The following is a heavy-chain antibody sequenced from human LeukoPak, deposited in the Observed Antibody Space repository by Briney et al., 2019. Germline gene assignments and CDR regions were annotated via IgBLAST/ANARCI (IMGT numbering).Heavy chain of an antibody. CDR2: IWYDGSNK. Sequence: GGSLRLSCADSGFTFSSHWMHWVRQAPGKGLEWVAVIWYDGSNKYYADSVKGRFTISRDNSKNTLYLQMNSLRDEDTAVYYCARELAAWGQGTLVTVSS. CDR3: ARELAA. V-gene: IGHV3-33*08. J-gene: IGHJ4*02. CDR1: GFTFSSHW. D-gene: IGHD6-13*01.